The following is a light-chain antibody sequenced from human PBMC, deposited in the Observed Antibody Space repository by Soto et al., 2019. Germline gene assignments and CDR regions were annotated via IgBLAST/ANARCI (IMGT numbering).Light chain of an antibody. Sequence: EIVLTQSPGTLSLSPGERATLSCRASQSVSSSYLAWYQQRPGQAPRLLIFGASYRATGVPARFSGSGSGTDFTLTISRLEPEYFAVYYGQQYSSSPPESTFGPGTKVDSK. V-gene: IGKV3-20*01. CDR2: GAS. CDR3: QQYSSSPPEST. CDR1: QSVSSSY. J-gene: IGKJ3*01.